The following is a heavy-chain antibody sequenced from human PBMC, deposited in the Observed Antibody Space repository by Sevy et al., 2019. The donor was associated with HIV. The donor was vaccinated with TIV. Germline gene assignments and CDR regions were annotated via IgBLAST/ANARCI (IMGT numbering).Heavy chain of an antibody. V-gene: IGHV1-69*13. J-gene: IGHJ4*02. Sequence: ASVKVSCKASGDTFSSYAISWVRQAPGQGLEWMGGIIPIFGTANYAQKFQGRVTITADESTSTAYMELRSLRSDDTAVYYCARSYGSGNYYGYWGQGTLVTVSS. D-gene: IGHD3-10*01. CDR3: ARSYGSGNYYGY. CDR1: GDTFSSYA. CDR2: IIPIFGTA.